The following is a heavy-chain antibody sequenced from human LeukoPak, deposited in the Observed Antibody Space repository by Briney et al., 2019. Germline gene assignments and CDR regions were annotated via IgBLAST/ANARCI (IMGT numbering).Heavy chain of an antibody. CDR2: IHSGGST. CDR1: GFTVSRNY. D-gene: IGHD3-16*01. CDR3: ARDPGGNQNGFDI. Sequence: GGSLRLSCAASGFTVSRNYMSWVRQAPGKGLEWVSVIHSGGSTYYADSVKGRFTISRDNSKNTLYLQMNSLRAEDTAVYYCARDPGGNQNGFDIWGQGTMVTVSS. J-gene: IGHJ3*02. V-gene: IGHV3-66*01.